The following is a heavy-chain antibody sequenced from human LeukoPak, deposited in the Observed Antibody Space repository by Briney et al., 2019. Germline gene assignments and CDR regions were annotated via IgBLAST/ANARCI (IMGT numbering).Heavy chain of an antibody. CDR2: IYYSGST. D-gene: IGHD4/OR15-4a*01. J-gene: IGHJ6*02. CDR3: ARGVRHHYYYGMAV. V-gene: IGHV4-31*03. CDR1: GGSISSGGYY. Sequence: PSETLSLTCTVSGGSISSGGYYWSWIRQHPGKGVEWIGYIYYSGSTYYNPSLKSRVTISVDTSKNQFSLKLSSVTAADTAVYYCARGVRHHYYYGMAVWGQGTTVTVSS.